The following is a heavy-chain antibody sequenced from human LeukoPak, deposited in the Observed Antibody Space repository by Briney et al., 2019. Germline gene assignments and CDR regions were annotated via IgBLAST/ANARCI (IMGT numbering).Heavy chain of an antibody. CDR2: ISASGSSI. D-gene: IGHD2-8*01. J-gene: IGHJ5*02. CDR3: ASEYCTNGVCYNP. Sequence: GGSLRLSCAAPAFTFSDYYMSWIRQAPGKGLEWVSYISASGSSIYYADSVKGRFTISRDNAKNSLYLQMNSLTTEDTAVYYCASEYCTNGVCYNPWGQGTLVTVSS. V-gene: IGHV3-11*01. CDR1: AFTFSDYY.